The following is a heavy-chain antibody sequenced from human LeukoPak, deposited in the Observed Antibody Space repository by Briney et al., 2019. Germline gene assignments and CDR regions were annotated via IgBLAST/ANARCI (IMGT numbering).Heavy chain of an antibody. Sequence: SETLSLTCSVSGVSISSYYWSWVLQPPGKGLEWIGFISDSGSPNSNPSLKSRITISVDTSKNQVSLTLNSVTAADTAVYYCAKHIPGKRSYDHWGQGILVTVSS. CDR2: ISDSGSP. CDR3: AKHIPGKRSYDH. CDR1: GVSISSYY. J-gene: IGHJ4*02. V-gene: IGHV4-59*08. D-gene: IGHD5-24*01.